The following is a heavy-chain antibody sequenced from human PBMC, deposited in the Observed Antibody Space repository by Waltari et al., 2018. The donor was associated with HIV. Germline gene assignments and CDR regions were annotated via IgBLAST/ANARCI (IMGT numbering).Heavy chain of an antibody. V-gene: IGHV3-30*02. Sequence: QVQLVESGGGVVQPGGSLRLSCPASGFPFTVYEINCVRAAPGKGLELVAFMRYDGTNKYYADSVKGRFTISRDNSKNSLYLQMNSLRAEDTALYYCAKEGATLTTSAYFYYYGMDVWGQGTTVTVSS. CDR1: GFPFTVYE. CDR2: MRYDGTNK. CDR3: AKEGATLTTSAYFYYYGMDV. D-gene: IGHD4-4*01. J-gene: IGHJ6*02.